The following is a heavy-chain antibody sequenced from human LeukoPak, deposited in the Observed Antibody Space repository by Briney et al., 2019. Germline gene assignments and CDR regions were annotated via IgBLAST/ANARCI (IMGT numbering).Heavy chain of an antibody. J-gene: IGHJ3*02. Sequence: ASETLSLTCTVSGGSISSGSYYWSWIRQPAGKGLEWIGRIYTSGSTNYNPSLKSRVTISVDTSKNQFSLKLSSVTAADTAMYYCARISPYGSHPPIWGQGTTVTVSS. CDR2: IYTSGST. CDR3: ARISPYGSHPPI. D-gene: IGHD1-26*01. CDR1: GGSISSGSYY. V-gene: IGHV4-61*02.